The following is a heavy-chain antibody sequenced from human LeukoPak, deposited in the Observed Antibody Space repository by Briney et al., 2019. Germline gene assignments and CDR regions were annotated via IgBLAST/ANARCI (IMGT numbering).Heavy chain of an antibody. CDR2: IYYSGST. D-gene: IGHD5-18*01. V-gene: IGHV4-59*01. CDR1: GGSISSYY. CDR3: ARDRGTAMVPGSVDY. J-gene: IGHJ4*02. Sequence: KASETLSLTCTVSGGSISSYYWSWIRQPPGKGLEWIGYIYYSGSTNYNPPLKSRVTISVDTSKNQFSLKLSSVTAADTAVYYCARDRGTAMVPGSVDYWGQGTLVTVSS.